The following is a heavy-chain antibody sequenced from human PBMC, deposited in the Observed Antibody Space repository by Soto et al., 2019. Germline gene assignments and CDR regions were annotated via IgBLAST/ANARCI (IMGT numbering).Heavy chain of an antibody. CDR3: ARGRGNNYGFFAY. J-gene: IGHJ4*02. V-gene: IGHV4-59*13. D-gene: IGHD5-18*01. CDR1: GGSMYSYY. Sequence: PSETLSLTCTVSGGSMYSYYWTWVRQPPRKGLEWIGNVFYNGTTSYSPSLKSRVAISVDTSKNQFSLKLNSVSAADTAVYYCARGRGNNYGFFAYWGQGALVTVSS. CDR2: VFYNGTT.